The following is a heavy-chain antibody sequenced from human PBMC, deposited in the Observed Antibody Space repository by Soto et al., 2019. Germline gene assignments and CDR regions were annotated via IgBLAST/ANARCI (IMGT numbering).Heavy chain of an antibody. Sequence: QVQLQESGPGLVKPSETLSLTCTVSGGSISSYYWSWIRQPPGKGLEWIGYIYYSGSTNYNPSLKSRVTISVDTSKNQFSLKLTSVTAADTAVYYCARVGGYSYGYPGYFDLLGRGTLVTVSS. CDR3: ARVGGYSYGYPGYFDL. V-gene: IGHV4-59*01. CDR2: IYYSGST. J-gene: IGHJ2*01. D-gene: IGHD5-18*01. CDR1: GGSISSYY.